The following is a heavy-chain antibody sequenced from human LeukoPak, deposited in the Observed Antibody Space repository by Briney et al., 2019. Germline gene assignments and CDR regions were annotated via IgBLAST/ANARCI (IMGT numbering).Heavy chain of an antibody. V-gene: IGHV1-69*05. CDR1: GGTFSSYA. CDR3: ARDLEGGGALDY. J-gene: IGHJ4*02. D-gene: IGHD1-26*01. CDR2: IIPIFGTA. Sequence: SVKVSCKASGGTFSSYAISWVRQAPGQGLEWMGGIIPIFGTANYAQKFQGRVTITTDESTSTAYMELSSLRSEDTAVYYCARDLEGGGALDYWGQGTLVTVSS.